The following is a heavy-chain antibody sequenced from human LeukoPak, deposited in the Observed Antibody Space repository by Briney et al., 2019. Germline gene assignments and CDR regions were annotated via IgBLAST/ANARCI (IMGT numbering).Heavy chain of an antibody. CDR3: ARDRFGYGGNSGL. J-gene: IGHJ4*02. D-gene: IGHD4-23*01. CDR2: LYSGGTT. V-gene: IGHV3-66*01. Sequence: GGSLTLSCAPSGFPVSSNYMSWVRQAPGKGLEWVSVLYSGGTTYYADSVKGRFTISRDNSKNTLYLQMNSLRAEDTAVYYCARDRFGYGGNSGLWGQGTLVTVSS. CDR1: GFPVSSNY.